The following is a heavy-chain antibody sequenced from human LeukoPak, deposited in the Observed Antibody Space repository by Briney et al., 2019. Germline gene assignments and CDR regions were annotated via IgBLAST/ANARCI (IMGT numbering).Heavy chain of an antibody. CDR2: ISSSSSYI. Sequence: PGGSLRLSCAASGFTFSSYSMNWVHQAPGKGLEWVSSISSSSSYIYYADSVKGRFTISRDNAKNSLYLQMNSLRAEDTAVYYCASRSGSYLGSAFDIWGQGTMVTVSS. CDR1: GFTFSSYS. D-gene: IGHD1-26*01. CDR3: ASRSGSYLGSAFDI. V-gene: IGHV3-21*01. J-gene: IGHJ3*02.